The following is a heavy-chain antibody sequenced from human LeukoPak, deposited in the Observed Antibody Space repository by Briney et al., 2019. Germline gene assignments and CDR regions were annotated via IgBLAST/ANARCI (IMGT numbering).Heavy chain of an antibody. CDR2: IYTSGST. D-gene: IGHD2-2*01. V-gene: IGHV4-61*02. J-gene: IGHJ5*02. CDR3: ARLNHCSTTSCYWVDP. Sequence: PSQTLSLTCTVSGGSISSGSYYWRWIRQPAGKGLEWIGRIYTSGSTNYNPSLKSRVTISVDTSKNQFSLKLSSVTAADTAVYYCARLNHCSTTSCYWVDPWGQGTLVTVSS. CDR1: GGSISSGSYY.